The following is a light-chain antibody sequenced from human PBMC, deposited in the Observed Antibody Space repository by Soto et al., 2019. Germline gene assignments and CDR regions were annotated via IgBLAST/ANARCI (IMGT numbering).Light chain of an antibody. Sequence: EIVMTQSPATLSVSPGERATLSCRAGQSVSSKLAWYQQKPGQGPRLLIYGASTRATGIPARFSGSGSGTEFTLTLSSLQSEDFAVYYCQHYSTWLWTFGQGTKVEIK. CDR3: QHYSTWLWT. V-gene: IGKV3-15*01. J-gene: IGKJ1*01. CDR1: QSVSSK. CDR2: GAS.